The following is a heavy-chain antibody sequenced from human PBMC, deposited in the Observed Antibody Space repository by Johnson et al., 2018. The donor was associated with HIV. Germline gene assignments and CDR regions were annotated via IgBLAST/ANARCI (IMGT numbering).Heavy chain of an antibody. Sequence: QVQLVESGGGLVKPGGSLRLSCAASGFTFSDYYMSWIRQAPGKGLEWVSYISSSGSTTYYADSVKGRFTISRDDAKNSLYLQMNSLRAEDTALYYCARVWSGSYYSNAFDIWGQGTMVTVSS. CDR2: ISSSGSTT. V-gene: IGHV3-11*01. D-gene: IGHD1-26*01. CDR1: GFTFSDYY. J-gene: IGHJ3*02. CDR3: ARVWSGSYYSNAFDI.